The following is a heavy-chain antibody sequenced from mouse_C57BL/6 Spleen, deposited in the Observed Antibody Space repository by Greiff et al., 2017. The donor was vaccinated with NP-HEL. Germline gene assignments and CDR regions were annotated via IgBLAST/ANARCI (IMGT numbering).Heavy chain of an antibody. CDR2: IRSKSNNYAT. Sequence: GGGLVQPKGSLKLSCAASGFSFNTYAMNWVRQAPGKGLEWVARIRSKSNNYATYYADSVKDRFTISRDDSESMLYLQMNNLKAEDTAMYYCGRHMDGSNFDYWGQGTTLAVAS. V-gene: IGHV10-1*01. J-gene: IGHJ2*01. D-gene: IGHD1-1*01. CDR3: GRHMDGSNFDY. CDR1: GFSFNTYA.